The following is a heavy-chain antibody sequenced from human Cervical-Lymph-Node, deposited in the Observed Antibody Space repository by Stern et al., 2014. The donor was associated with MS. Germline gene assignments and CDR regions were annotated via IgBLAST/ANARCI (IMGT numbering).Heavy chain of an antibody. CDR2: ISANSGKT. D-gene: IGHD4-17*01. CDR3: ARDRDYAFDI. V-gene: IGHV1-18*03. J-gene: IGHJ3*02. Sequence: LVQSGIELKKAGASVRVSCKASGYTFTSNGISWVRQAPGKGLQWMGWISANSGKTKLEQKFQDRVTLTRDTSTGTAYMDLRSLRPDDMAIYYCARDRDYAFDIWGQGTMVTVS. CDR1: GYTFTSNG.